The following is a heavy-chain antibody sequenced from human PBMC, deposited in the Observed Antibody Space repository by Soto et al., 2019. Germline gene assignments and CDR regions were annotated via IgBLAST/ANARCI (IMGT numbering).Heavy chain of an antibody. Sequence: GESLKISCKGSGYSFTSYWIGWVRQMPGKGLEWMGIIYPGDSDTRYSPSFQGQVTISADKSIGTAYLQWSSLKASDTAMYYCARNQARGYRIFEFDYWGQGTLVTVSS. V-gene: IGHV5-51*01. CDR2: IYPGDSDT. CDR3: ARNQARGYRIFEFDY. D-gene: IGHD5-18*01. J-gene: IGHJ4*02. CDR1: GYSFTSYW.